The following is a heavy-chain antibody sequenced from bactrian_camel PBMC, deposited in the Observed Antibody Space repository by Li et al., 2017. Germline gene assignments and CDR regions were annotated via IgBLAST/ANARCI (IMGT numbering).Heavy chain of an antibody. V-gene: IGHV3S53*01. CDR2: MSNDGRV. D-gene: IGHD1*01. J-gene: IGHJ4*01. CDR1: LNKYC. Sequence: QVQLVESGGGSVQAGGSLRLSCAFSLNKYCMGWFRQSPGKEREGLATMSNDGRVIIGDSVKGRVTLSKDKTRKMLYLQMNGLKVGDTSMYYCGAERFGGCSTEKGFGYYGRGTQVTVS.